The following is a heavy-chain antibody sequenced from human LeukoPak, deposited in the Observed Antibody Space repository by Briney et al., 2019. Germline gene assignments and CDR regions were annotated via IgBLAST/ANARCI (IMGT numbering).Heavy chain of an antibody. J-gene: IGHJ4*02. CDR3: ARVAPSQWLLLPNYFDY. CDR1: GDSISSGDYS. V-gene: IGHV4-30-2*01. Sequence: SETLSLTCAVSGDSISSGDYSWSWIRQPPGKGLEWIGYISHSGSTYYNPSLKSRVTISVDTSKNQFSLKLSSVTAADTAVYYCARVAPSQWLLLPNYFDYWGQETLVTVSS. D-gene: IGHD3-22*01. CDR2: ISHSGST.